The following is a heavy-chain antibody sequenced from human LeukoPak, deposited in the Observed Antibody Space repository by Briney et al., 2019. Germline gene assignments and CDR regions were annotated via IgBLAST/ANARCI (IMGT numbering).Heavy chain of an antibody. CDR2: IYYSGST. J-gene: IGHJ3*02. CDR3: ATREYYYNSTGYYANAFDI. Sequence: SETLSLTCTVSGGSIRSYYWSWIRQPPGKGLEWIGYIYYSGSTNYNPSLKSRITISTDTSKNQFSLKLGSVTAADTPVYFCATREYYYNSTGYYANAFDIWGHGTLVTVSS. V-gene: IGHV4-59*08. D-gene: IGHD3-22*01. CDR1: GGSIRSYY.